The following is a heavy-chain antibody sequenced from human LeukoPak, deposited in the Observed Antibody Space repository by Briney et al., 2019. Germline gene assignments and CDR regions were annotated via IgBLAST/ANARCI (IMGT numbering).Heavy chain of an antibody. Sequence: PSETLSLTCTVSGGSISSYYWSWIRQPPGKGLEWIGYIYYSGSTNYNPSLKSRVTISVDTSKNQFSLKLSSVTAADTAVYYCARGRYRDGYNYEFDYWGQGTLVTVSS. D-gene: IGHD5-24*01. CDR2: IYYSGST. CDR3: ARGRYRDGYNYEFDY. V-gene: IGHV4-59*01. J-gene: IGHJ4*02. CDR1: GGSISSYY.